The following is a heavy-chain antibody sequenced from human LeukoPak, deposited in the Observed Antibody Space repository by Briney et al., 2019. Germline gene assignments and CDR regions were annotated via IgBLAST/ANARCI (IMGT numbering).Heavy chain of an antibody. CDR1: GFTVSSNY. CDR3: ARSIAADRGYYFDY. J-gene: IGHJ4*02. Sequence: GGSLRLSCAASGFTVSSNYMSWVRQAPGKGLEWVSTVNGGGGSTYYADSVKGRFTISRDNSKNTLYLQMNSLRAEDTAVYYCARSIAADRGYYFDYWGQGTLVTVSS. CDR2: VNGGGGST. D-gene: IGHD6-13*01. V-gene: IGHV3-23*01.